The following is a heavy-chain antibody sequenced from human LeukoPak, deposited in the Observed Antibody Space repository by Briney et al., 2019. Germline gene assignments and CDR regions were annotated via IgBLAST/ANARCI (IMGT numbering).Heavy chain of an antibody. D-gene: IGHD4-17*01. CDR1: GGSFSGYY. CDR3: ASMTTVTTVGY. CDR2: INHSGST. J-gene: IGHJ4*02. Sequence: PSETLSLTCAVYGGSFSGYYWSWIRQPPGKGLEWIGEINHSGSTNYNPSLKSRVTISVDTSKNQFSLKLSSVTAADTAVYYCASMTTVTTVGYWGQGTPVTVSS. V-gene: IGHV4-34*01.